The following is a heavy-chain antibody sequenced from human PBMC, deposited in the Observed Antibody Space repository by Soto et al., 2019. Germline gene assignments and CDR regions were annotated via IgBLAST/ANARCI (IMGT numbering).Heavy chain of an antibody. CDR1: GGSFSGYY. Sequence: PSETLSLTCAVYGGSFSGYYWRWIRQPPGKGLEWIGEINHSGSTNYNPSLKSRVTISVDTSKNQSSLKLSSVTAADTAVYYCAREEYGRVAAAGFYGMDVWGQGTTVTVSS. CDR2: INHSGST. CDR3: AREEYGRVAAAGFYGMDV. J-gene: IGHJ6*02. V-gene: IGHV4-34*01. D-gene: IGHD6-13*01.